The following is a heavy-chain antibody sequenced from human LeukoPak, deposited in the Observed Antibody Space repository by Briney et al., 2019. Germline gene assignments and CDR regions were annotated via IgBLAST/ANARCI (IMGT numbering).Heavy chain of an antibody. CDR1: GFAFSNYA. J-gene: IGHJ4*02. V-gene: IGHV3-64*01. Sequence: GGSLRLSCVASGFAFSNYALHWVRLAPGKGLQYVSGIGNGGSIDYANSVKGRFTISRDNSKNTLYLQMGSLRPEGMAVYYCARDFRYGSGFDYWGQGTLVTVSS. D-gene: IGHD5-18*01. CDR2: IGNGGSI. CDR3: ARDFRYGSGFDY.